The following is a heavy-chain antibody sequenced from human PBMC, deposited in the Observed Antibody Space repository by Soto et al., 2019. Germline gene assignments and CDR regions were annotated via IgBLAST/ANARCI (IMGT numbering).Heavy chain of an antibody. D-gene: IGHD2-2*01. V-gene: IGHV1-18*01. CDR2: INAGNGNT. J-gene: IGHJ6*02. CDR3: ARDPIVLGTAAPGYGMDV. CDR1: GYTFTSYG. Sequence: GASVKVSCKASGYTFTSYGISWVRQAPGQGLEWMGWINAGNGNTKYSRKFQGRVTMTRDTSISTAYMELGGLRSDDTAVYFCARDPIVLGTAAPGYGMDVWGQGTTVTVSS.